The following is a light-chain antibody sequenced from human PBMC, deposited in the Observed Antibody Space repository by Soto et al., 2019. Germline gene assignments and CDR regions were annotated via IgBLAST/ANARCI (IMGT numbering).Light chain of an antibody. CDR1: SSDVGGYNY. Sequence: QSVLTQPASVSGSPGQSITISCTGTSSDVGGYNYVSWYQQHPGKAPKLMIYDVSNRHSGVSNRFSGSKSGNTASLTISGLQAEDEADYYCSSYTSSSTDVFGTGTKVTVL. CDR2: DVS. J-gene: IGLJ1*01. V-gene: IGLV2-14*01. CDR3: SSYTSSSTDV.